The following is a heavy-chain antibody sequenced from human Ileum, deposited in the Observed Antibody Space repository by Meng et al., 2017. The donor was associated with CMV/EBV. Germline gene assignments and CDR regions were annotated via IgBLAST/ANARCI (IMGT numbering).Heavy chain of an antibody. V-gene: IGHV3-7*01. Sequence: GESLKISCAASGFTFSHFWMSWVRQPPGKGLEWVANINQDGSEKYYVDSVKGRFTISRDNTKNSLFLQMNGLRAEDTAVYFCARGLRRSYFYGMDVWGQGTTVTVSS. J-gene: IGHJ6*02. CDR1: GFTFSHFW. CDR2: INQDGSEK. CDR3: ARGLRRSYFYGMDV. D-gene: IGHD3-10*01.